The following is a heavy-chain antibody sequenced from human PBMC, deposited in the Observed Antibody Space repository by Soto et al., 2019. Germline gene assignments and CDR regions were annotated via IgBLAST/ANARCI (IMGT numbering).Heavy chain of an antibody. CDR2: MTPDSGDT. V-gene: IGHV1-8*01. CDR1: GHTLASYD. D-gene: IGHD3-16*01. Sequence: QVQLVQSRAEVRKPGASVKVSCKASGHTLASYDINWVRQATGQGLEWMGWMTPDSGDTGYAQKFQGRVTMTWVTSITTAYMELSSLRSDDTAVYYCARDPFYGWFDSWGQGTLVTVSS. CDR3: ARDPFYGWFDS. J-gene: IGHJ5*01.